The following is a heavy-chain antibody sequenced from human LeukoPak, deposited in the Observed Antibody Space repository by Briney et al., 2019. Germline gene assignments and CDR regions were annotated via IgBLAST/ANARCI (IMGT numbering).Heavy chain of an antibody. D-gene: IGHD6-13*01. CDR1: GYTFTGYY. V-gene: IGHV1-2*02. CDR3: ARDRIAAAGFDP. Sequence: ASVKVSCKASGYTFTGYYMHWVRQAPGQGLEWMGWINPNIGGTNHAQKFQGRVTMTRDTSINTAYMELNRLRSDDTAVYYWARDRIAAAGFDPWGQGTLVTVSS. CDR2: INPNIGGT. J-gene: IGHJ5*02.